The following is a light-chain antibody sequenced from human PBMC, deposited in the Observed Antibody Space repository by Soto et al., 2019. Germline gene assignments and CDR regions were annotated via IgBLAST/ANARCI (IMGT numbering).Light chain of an antibody. CDR3: QHYSSSPPAIT. J-gene: IGKJ5*01. CDR2: DAS. Sequence: EIVLTQSPATLSLSPGERATLSCRAIQSVSSYLAWYQQKPGQAPRLLIYDASNRATGIPARFSGSGSGTDSTLTISSLEPEDFAVYYCQHYSSSPPAITFGQGTRLEIK. CDR1: QSVSSY. V-gene: IGKV3-11*01.